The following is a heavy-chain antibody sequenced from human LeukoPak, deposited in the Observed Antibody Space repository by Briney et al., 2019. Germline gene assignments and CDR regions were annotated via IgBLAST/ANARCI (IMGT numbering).Heavy chain of an antibody. V-gene: IGHV4-28*01. Sequence: SETLSLTCAVSGYSISSRNWWGWIRQPPGKGLEWIGYIYYSGNTYYNPSLKSRVTMSVDTSKNQFSLKLSSVTAVDTAVYYCAGSVDGGNSPFDYWGQGTLVTVSS. CDR3: AGSVDGGNSPFDY. CDR1: GYSISSRNW. CDR2: IYYSGNT. J-gene: IGHJ4*02. D-gene: IGHD4-23*01.